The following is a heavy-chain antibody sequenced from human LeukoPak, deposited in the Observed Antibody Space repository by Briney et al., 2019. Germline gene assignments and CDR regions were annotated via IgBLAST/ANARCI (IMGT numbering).Heavy chain of an antibody. Sequence: PSETLSLTCAVYGGSFSGYYWSWIRQPPGKGLEWIGEINHSGSTNYNPSLKSRVTISVDTSKNQFSLKPSSVTAADTAVYYCARTTEGYCRGRSCYSYYYYMDVWGKGTTVTVSS. J-gene: IGHJ6*03. V-gene: IGHV4-34*01. CDR1: GGSFSGYY. D-gene: IGHD2-15*01. CDR2: INHSGST. CDR3: ARTTEGYCRGRSCYSYYYYMDV.